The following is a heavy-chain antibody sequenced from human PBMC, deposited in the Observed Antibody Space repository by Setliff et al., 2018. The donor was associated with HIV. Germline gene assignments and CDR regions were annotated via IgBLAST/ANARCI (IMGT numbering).Heavy chain of an antibody. CDR2: INPNSGGT. CDR1: GYTFTGYY. CDR3: TRGPWSKVVTTDTFDI. Sequence: ASVKVSCKASGYTFTGYYMHWVRQAPGQGLEWMGRINPNSGGTNYAQKFQGRVTMTRDTSISTAYMELSRLRSDDAAVYYCTRGPWSKVVTTDTFDIWGQGTMVTVSS. J-gene: IGHJ3*02. V-gene: IGHV1-2*06. D-gene: IGHD1-26*01.